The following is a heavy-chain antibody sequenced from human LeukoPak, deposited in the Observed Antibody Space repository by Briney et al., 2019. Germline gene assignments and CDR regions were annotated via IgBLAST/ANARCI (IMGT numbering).Heavy chain of an antibody. D-gene: IGHD3-16*01. J-gene: IGHJ4*02. CDR2: ITTSTGKP. V-gene: IGHV7-4-1*02. CDR3: ARDASMINLDY. Sequence: ASVTVSCTASGYTFTSYAMNWLRQAPGQGLEWMGWITTSTGKPTYAQGFTGRFVFSLDTSVSTTYLHINSLKAEDTAVYYCARDASMINLDYWGQGSLVTVSS. CDR1: GYTFTSYA.